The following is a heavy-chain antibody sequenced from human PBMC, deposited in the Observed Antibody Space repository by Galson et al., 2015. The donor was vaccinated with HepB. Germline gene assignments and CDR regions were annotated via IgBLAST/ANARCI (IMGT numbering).Heavy chain of an antibody. Sequence: SLRVSCAASGFTFSTYWMHWVRQAPGKGLVWVSRIEGDGRTTNYADYVQGRVTISRDNVENTQYMQINSLRDEDTAVYYCVRSGGAATKKYLQHWGQGTLVTVSS. D-gene: IGHD6-13*01. CDR1: GFTFSTYW. CDR2: IEGDGRTT. J-gene: IGHJ1*01. CDR3: VRSGGAATKKYLQH. V-gene: IGHV3-74*01.